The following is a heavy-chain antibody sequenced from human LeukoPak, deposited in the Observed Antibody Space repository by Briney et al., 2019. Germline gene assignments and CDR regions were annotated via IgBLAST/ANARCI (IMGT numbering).Heavy chain of an antibody. Sequence: GGSLRLSCAASGFTFSSYSMNWVRQAPGKGLEWVSSISSSSSYIYYADSVKGRFTISRDNAKNSLYLQMNSLRAEDTAVYYCARSLSSSWYSDYWGQGTLVTVSS. V-gene: IGHV3-21*01. CDR1: GFTFSSYS. D-gene: IGHD6-13*01. CDR2: ISSSSSYI. J-gene: IGHJ4*02. CDR3: ARSLSSSWYSDY.